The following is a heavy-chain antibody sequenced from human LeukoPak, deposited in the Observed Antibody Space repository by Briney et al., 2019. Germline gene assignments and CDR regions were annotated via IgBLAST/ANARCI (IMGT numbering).Heavy chain of an antibody. V-gene: IGHV1-2*02. CDR2: INPNSGGT. CDR3: ARWADYYDSSGYYFDY. J-gene: IGHJ4*02. D-gene: IGHD3-22*01. Sequence: ASVKVSCKASGYTFTGYYMHWVRQAPGQGLEWMGWINPNSGGTNYAQKFQGRVTMTRDTSISTAYMALSRLRSDDTAVYYCARWADYYDSSGYYFDYWGQGTLVTVSS. CDR1: GYTFTGYY.